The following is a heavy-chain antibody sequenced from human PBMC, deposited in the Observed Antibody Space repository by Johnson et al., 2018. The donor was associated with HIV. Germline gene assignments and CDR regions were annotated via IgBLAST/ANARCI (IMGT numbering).Heavy chain of an antibody. D-gene: IGHD3/OR15-3a*01. Sequence: VQLVESGGGVVQPGRSLRLSCAASGFTFSSYAMHWVRQAPGKGLEWVAVISYDGSIKYYADSVKGRFTISRDNSKNTLYLQMNSLRVEDTAVYYCARNDAGTGLKGAFDVWGQGTMVTVSS. V-gene: IGHV3-30-3*01. CDR2: ISYDGSIK. CDR3: ARNDAGTGLKGAFDV. CDR1: GFTFSSYA. J-gene: IGHJ3*01.